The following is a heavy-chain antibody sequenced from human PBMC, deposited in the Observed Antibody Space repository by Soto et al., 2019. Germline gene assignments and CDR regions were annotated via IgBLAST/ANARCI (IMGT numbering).Heavy chain of an antibody. CDR3: ARGVALPGYFDY. D-gene: IGHD5-12*01. V-gene: IGHV3-64*01. J-gene: IGHJ4*02. CDR1: GFTFSSYA. Sequence: EVQLVESGGGLVQPGGSLRLSCAASGFTFSSYAMHWVRQAPGKGLEYVSAISSNGGRTYYANSVKGRFTISRDNSKNTLYLQMGSLRAEDMAVYYCARGVALPGYFDYWGQGTLVTVSS. CDR2: ISSNGGRT.